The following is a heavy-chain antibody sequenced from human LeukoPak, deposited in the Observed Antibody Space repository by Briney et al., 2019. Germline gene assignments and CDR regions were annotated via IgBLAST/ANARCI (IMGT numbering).Heavy chain of an antibody. V-gene: IGHV3-9*01. CDR3: ARTYSGYGDRFDY. CDR2: ISWNSGSI. D-gene: IGHD5-12*01. J-gene: IGHJ4*02. Sequence: PGRSLRLSCAASGFTFDDYAMHWVRQAPGKGLEWVSGISWNSGSIGYADSVKGRFTISRDNAKNSLYLQMNSLRAEDTAVYYCARTYSGYGDRFDYWGQGTLVTVSS. CDR1: GFTFDDYA.